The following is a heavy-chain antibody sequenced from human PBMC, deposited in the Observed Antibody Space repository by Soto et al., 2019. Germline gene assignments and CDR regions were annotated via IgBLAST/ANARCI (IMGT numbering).Heavy chain of an antibody. CDR1: GFTFSSNV. Sequence: GGSLRLSCAASGFTFSSNVMSWVRQVPGKGLEWVSVISGSGVSTYYADSVKGRFTISRDNSKSTLFLQMNSLRAEDTAVYYCATGGWSRGRLDYWGQGTLVTVSS. CDR3: ATGGWSRGRLDY. J-gene: IGHJ4*02. V-gene: IGHV3-23*01. CDR2: ISGSGVST. D-gene: IGHD6-19*01.